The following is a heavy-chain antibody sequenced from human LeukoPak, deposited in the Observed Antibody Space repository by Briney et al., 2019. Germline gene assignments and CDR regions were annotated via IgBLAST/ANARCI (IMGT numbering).Heavy chain of an antibody. D-gene: IGHD1-1*01. J-gene: IGHJ4*02. CDR3: ARDRKGTERGFDY. CDR2: ISSSGSTI. Sequence: GGSLRLSCAASGFTFSSYEMNWVRQAPGKGLEWVSYISSSGSTIYYADSVKCRFTISRDNAKNSPYLQMNSLRAEDTAVYYCARDRKGTERGFDYWGQGTLVTVSS. V-gene: IGHV3-48*03. CDR1: GFTFSSYE.